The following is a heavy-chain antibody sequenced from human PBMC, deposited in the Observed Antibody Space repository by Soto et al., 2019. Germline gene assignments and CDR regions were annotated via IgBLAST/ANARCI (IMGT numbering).Heavy chain of an antibody. CDR2: IYHSGTT. J-gene: IGHJ4*02. CDR3: AIPGAGGFDF. CDR1: GASMSTTDW. V-gene: IGHV4-4*02. Sequence: QVQLQESGPGLVKPSATLSLTCAVSGASMSTTDWWSWVRQPPGKGLGWIGEIYHSGTTNYNPSLKSRLTMSVDKFKNHFSLTLTSVTAADTAVYYCAIPGAGGFDFWGQGTLVTVSS. D-gene: IGHD6-13*01.